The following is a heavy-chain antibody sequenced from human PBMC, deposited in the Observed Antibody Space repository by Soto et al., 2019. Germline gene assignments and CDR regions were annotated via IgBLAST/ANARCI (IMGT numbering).Heavy chain of an antibody. J-gene: IGHJ4*02. D-gene: IGHD2-2*01. CDR2: IIPIFGTA. V-gene: IGHV1-69*13. CDR1: GGTFSSYA. Sequence: SVKVSCKASGGTFSSYAISWVRQAPGQGLEWMGGIIPIFGTANYAQKFQGRVTITADESTSTAYMELSSLRSEDTAVYYCARGPLSQYCSSTSCYLLNYWGQGTLVTV. CDR3: ARGPLSQYCSSTSCYLLNY.